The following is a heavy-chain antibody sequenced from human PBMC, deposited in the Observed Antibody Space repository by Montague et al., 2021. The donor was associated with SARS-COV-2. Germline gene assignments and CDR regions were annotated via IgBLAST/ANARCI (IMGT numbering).Heavy chain of an antibody. J-gene: IGHJ6*02. V-gene: IGHV1-2*04. CDR1: GYPFTGYY. Sequence: SAKVSFKASGYPFTGYYMHWVRQAPGQGLEWMGWINPNSGGTNYAQKFQGWVTMTRDTSISTAYMELSRLRSDDTAVYYCARAGSGKGNYYYGMDVWGQGTTVTVSS. CDR3: ARAGSGKGNYYYGMDV. D-gene: IGHD3-10*01. CDR2: INPNSGGT.